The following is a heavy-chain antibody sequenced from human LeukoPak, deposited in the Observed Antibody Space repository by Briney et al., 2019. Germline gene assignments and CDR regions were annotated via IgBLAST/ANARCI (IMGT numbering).Heavy chain of an antibody. CDR3: ARGWVVAAIPHFDY. CDR2: INPNTGDT. V-gene: IGHV1-2*02. J-gene: IGHJ4*02. Sequence: ASVKVSCKASGYTFTSYAMNWVRQAPGQGLEWMGWINPNTGDTNHAQKFQGRVTMTRDTSISTAYMELSRLRSDDTAVYYCARGWVVAAIPHFDYWGQGTLVTVSS. CDR1: GYTFTSYA. D-gene: IGHD2-15*01.